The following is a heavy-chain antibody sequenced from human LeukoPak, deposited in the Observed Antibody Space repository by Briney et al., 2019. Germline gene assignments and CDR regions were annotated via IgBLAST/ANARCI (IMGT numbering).Heavy chain of an antibody. CDR1: GYTFTSYG. J-gene: IGHJ4*02. CDR2: ISAYNGNT. V-gene: IGHV1-18*01. CDR3: ARGRHYYDSSGLSAFDY. D-gene: IGHD3-22*01. Sequence: ASVTVSCKASGYTFTSYGISWVRQAPGQGFEWMGWISAYNGNTNYAQKLQGRVTMTTDTSTSTAYMELRSLRSDDTAVYYCARGRHYYDSSGLSAFDYWGQGTLVTVSS.